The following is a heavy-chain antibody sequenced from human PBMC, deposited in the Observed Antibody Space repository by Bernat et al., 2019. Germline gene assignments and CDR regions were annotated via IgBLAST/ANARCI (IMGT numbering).Heavy chain of an antibody. CDR2: IYSGGST. CDR3: AKEVAARIYYYYYMDV. CDR1: GFTVSSNY. J-gene: IGHJ6*03. V-gene: IGHV3-53*01. D-gene: IGHD6-6*01. Sequence: EVQLVESGGGLIQPGGSLRLSCAASGFTVSSNYMSWVRQAPGKGLEWVSVIYSGGSTYYADSVKGRFTISRDNSKNSLYLQMNSLRTEDTALYYCAKEVAARIYYYYYMDVWGKGTTVTVSS.